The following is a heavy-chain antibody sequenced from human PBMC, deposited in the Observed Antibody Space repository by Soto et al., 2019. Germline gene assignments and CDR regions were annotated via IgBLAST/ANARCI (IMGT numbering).Heavy chain of an antibody. CDR1: GGSISSGDYY. CDR3: AGEPKGGPAAGAIEI. D-gene: IGHD6-25*01. V-gene: IGHV4-30-4*01. CDR2: IFYTGSP. J-gene: IGHJ3*02. Sequence: QVQLQESGPGLVKPSQTLSLTCTVSGGSISSGDYYWTLIRQPPGKGLEWIGFIFYTGSPYYNPSLKSRGPXSXXXSXXQFSLNLTSVTAADTAVYFCAGEPKGGPAAGAIEIWGQGTMVTVSS.